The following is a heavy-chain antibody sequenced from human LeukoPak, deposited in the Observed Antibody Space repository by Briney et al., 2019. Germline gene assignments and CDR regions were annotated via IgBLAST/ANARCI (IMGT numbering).Heavy chain of an antibody. CDR3: ASGFYYYDSSGSWYYGMDV. D-gene: IGHD3-22*01. CDR2: IIPIFGTA. CDR1: GGTFSSYA. J-gene: IGHJ6*02. Sequence: SVKVSCKASGGTFSSYAISWVRQAPGQGLEWMGGIIPIFGTANYAQKFQGRVTITADESTSTAYMELSSLRSEDTAVYYSASGFYYYDSSGSWYYGMDVWGQGTTVTVSS. V-gene: IGHV1-69*13.